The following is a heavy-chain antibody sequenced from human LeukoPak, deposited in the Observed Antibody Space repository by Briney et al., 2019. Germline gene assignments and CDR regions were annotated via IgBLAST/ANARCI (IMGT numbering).Heavy chain of an antibody. CDR3: ARVYSDSSGYYVQGFDY. Sequence: ASVKVSCKASGYTFTSYDINWVRQAAGQGLEWVGWMNPNSRNTGYAQKFQGRVTMTMNTAISTAYMELSSLRSVDTAVYYCARVYSDSSGYYVQGFDYWGQGTLVTVSS. CDR1: GYTFTSYD. J-gene: IGHJ4*02. V-gene: IGHV1-8*01. CDR2: MNPNSRNT. D-gene: IGHD3-22*01.